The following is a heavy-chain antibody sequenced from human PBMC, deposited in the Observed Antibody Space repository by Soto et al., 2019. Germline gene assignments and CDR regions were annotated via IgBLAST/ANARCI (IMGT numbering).Heavy chain of an antibody. CDR1: GDSISTEY. V-gene: IGHV4-59*08. D-gene: IGHD1-7*01. CDR2: IYYGGST. J-gene: IGHJ4*02. CDR3: AKNWNWRSLVH. Sequence: SETLSLTCTVSGDSISTEYWSWIRQSPGKGLEWIGFIYYGGSTNYNPSLRSRVTISVDTPKNQFSLKLSSVTAADTAVYYCAKNWNWRSLVHWGQGTLVTVSS.